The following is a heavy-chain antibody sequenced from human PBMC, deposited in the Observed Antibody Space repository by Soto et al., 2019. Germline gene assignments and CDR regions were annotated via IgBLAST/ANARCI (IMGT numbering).Heavy chain of an antibody. V-gene: IGHV1-69*06. CDR3: ARDFTGIVGANGWRYFDY. CDR2: IIPIFGTA. Sequence: SVKVYFKASGGPFSSYAISLVRQAPGQGLEWMGGIIPIFGTANYAQKFQGRVTITADKSTSTAYMELSSLRSEDTAVYYCARDFTGIVGANGWRYFDYWGQGTMVTVSS. CDR1: GGPFSSYA. J-gene: IGHJ4*02. D-gene: IGHD1-26*01.